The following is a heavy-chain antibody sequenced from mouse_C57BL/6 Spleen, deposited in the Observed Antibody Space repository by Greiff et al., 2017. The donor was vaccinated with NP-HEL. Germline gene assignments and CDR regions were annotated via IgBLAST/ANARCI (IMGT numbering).Heavy chain of an antibody. J-gene: IGHJ4*01. CDR2: INYDGSST. D-gene: IGHD2-4*01. CDR3: ARGYDYDGYAMDY. CDR1: GFTFSDYY. V-gene: IGHV5-16*01. Sequence: EVKVVESEGGLVQPGSSMKLSCTASGFTFSDYYMACVRQVPEKGLEWVANINYDGSSTYYLDSLKSRFIISRDNAKNILYLQMSSLKSEDTATYYCARGYDYDGYAMDYWGQGTSVTVSS.